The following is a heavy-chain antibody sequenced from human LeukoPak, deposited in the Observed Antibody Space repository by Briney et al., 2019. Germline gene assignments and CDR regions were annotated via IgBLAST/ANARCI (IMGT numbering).Heavy chain of an antibody. J-gene: IGHJ4*02. CDR2: INPNSGGT. D-gene: IGHD6-13*01. CDR1: GYTFTGYY. Sequence: GASVKASCKASGYTFTGYYMHWVRQAPGRGLEWMGWINPNSGGTNYAQKFQGRVTMTRDTSISTAYMELSRLRSDDTAVYYCARGRGLRQQLVLDYWGQGTLVTVSS. V-gene: IGHV1-2*02. CDR3: ARGRGLRQQLVLDY.